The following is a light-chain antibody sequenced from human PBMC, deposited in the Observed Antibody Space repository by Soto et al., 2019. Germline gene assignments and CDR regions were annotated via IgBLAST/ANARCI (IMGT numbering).Light chain of an antibody. CDR1: SSDVGAYKY. CDR2: DVS. V-gene: IGLV2-14*03. J-gene: IGLJ2*01. Sequence: QSALAQPASVSGSPGQAITISCTGSSSDVGAYKYVPWYQFHPGTAPKLLIYDVSNRPSGVSNRFSGSKSGNSASLTISGLQAEDEADYYCRSYATSYFPVVYGGGTKLTVL. CDR3: RSYATSYFPVV.